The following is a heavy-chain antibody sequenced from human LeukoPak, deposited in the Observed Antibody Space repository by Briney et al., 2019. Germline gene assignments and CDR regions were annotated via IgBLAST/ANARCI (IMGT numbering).Heavy chain of an antibody. Sequence: SGTLSLTCTVSGGSINSYYWSWIRQPPGKGLEWIGFIHYSGSTNHNPSLKSRVSISVETSKSQFSLKLSSVTAADTAIYYCARSGHIYYGSGSFFDYWGQGTLVTVSS. V-gene: IGHV4-59*01. J-gene: IGHJ4*02. D-gene: IGHD3-10*01. CDR1: GGSINSYY. CDR3: ARSGHIYYGSGSFFDY. CDR2: IHYSGST.